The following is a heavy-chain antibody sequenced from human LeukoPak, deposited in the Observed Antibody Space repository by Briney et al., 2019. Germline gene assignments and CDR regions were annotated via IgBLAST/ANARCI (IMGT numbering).Heavy chain of an antibody. CDR1: GFTFSDSA. CDR3: TTTIYGSGKAGY. J-gene: IGHJ4*02. CDR2: IRSSSNSYAT. Sequence: LPWGSLRLSCAASGFTFSDSAIHWVRQASGKGLEWVGRIRSSSNSYATDYAASVDGRFTISRDDSKNTAYLQMNSLRTDDTAVYYCTTTIYGSGKAGYWGQGTLVTVSS. V-gene: IGHV3-73*01. D-gene: IGHD3-10*01.